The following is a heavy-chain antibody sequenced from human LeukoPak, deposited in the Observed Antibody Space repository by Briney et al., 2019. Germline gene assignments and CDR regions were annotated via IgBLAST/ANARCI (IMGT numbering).Heavy chain of an antibody. Sequence: GGSLRLSCAASGLTFSSYGMHWVRQAPGKGLEWVAFIRYDGSNKYYADSVKGRFTISRDNAKNSLYLQLNSLRAEDTAVYYCARVPHKRNYDSSDYYGSWGQGTLVTVSS. CDR1: GLTFSSYG. CDR2: IRYDGSNK. J-gene: IGHJ5*02. V-gene: IGHV3-30*02. D-gene: IGHD3-22*01. CDR3: ARVPHKRNYDSSDYYGS.